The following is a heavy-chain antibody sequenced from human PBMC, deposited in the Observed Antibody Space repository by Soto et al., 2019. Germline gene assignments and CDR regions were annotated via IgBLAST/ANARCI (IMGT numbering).Heavy chain of an antibody. CDR3: ARGPLAYCGGDCYSPPLLDYYGMDV. CDR2: IWYDGSNK. D-gene: IGHD2-21*02. Sequence: PGGSLRLSCAASGFTFSSYGMHWVRQAPGKGLEWVAVIWYDGSNKYYADSVKGRFTISRDNSKNTLYLQMNSLRAEDTAVYYCARGPLAYCGGDCYSPPLLDYYGMDVWGQGTTVTVSS. CDR1: GFTFSSYG. V-gene: IGHV3-33*01. J-gene: IGHJ6*02.